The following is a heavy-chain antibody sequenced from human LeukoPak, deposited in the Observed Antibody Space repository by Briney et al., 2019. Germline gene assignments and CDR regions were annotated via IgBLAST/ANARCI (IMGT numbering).Heavy chain of an antibody. V-gene: IGHV3-7*01. Sequence: GGSRRLSGAASGLTFSSYWMTWVGKAPGKGLEWVANIKQDGSETYFVDSVKGRFTISRDNAKNGLYLQMNSLRAEDTAVYYCARARFGTAGADYWGQGILVTVSS. CDR1: GLTFSSYW. CDR2: IKQDGSET. D-gene: IGHD1-1*01. J-gene: IGHJ4*02. CDR3: ARARFGTAGADY.